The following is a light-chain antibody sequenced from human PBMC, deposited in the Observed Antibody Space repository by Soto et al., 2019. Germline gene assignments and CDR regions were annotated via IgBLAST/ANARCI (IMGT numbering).Light chain of an antibody. Sequence: EIVLTQSPATLSLSPGERATLSCRASQSVSSSLAWYQQKLGQAPRLLIYEASDRATGIPARFSGSGSGTDFTLIISSLQPDDFATYYCQHYNVYPWTFGQVTEVDIK. V-gene: IGKV3-11*01. CDR2: EAS. J-gene: IGKJ1*01. CDR3: QHYNVYPWT. CDR1: QSVSSS.